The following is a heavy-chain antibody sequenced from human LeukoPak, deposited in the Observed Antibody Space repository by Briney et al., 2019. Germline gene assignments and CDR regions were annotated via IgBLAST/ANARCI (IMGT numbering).Heavy chain of an antibody. CDR1: GGSFSNYY. D-gene: IGHD3-10*01. J-gene: IGHJ4*02. Sequence: SETLSLTCAVFGGSFSNYYWSWIRQPPGKGLEWIGEINHSGSTNYKPSLKSRITISVDTSKNQFSLKLTSVTAADTAVYYCARTGGFASGTYYPFDYWGQGTLVTVSS. CDR3: ARTGGFASGTYYPFDY. V-gene: IGHV4-34*01. CDR2: INHSGST.